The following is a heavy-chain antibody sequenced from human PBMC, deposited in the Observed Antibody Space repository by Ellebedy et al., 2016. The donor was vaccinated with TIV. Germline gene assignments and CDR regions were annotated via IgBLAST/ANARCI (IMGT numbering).Heavy chain of an antibody. V-gene: IGHV3-23*01. J-gene: IGHJ3*02. D-gene: IGHD1-1*01. CDR3: TTVFEM. CDR2: ISAGGST. Sequence: GESLKISXAASGFTFSSYDMNWVRRAPGKGLEWVSLISAGGSTDYADAVKGRFTISRDNANNMLYLQMNNLRAEDTALYYCTTVFEMWGQGTLVTVSS. CDR1: GFTFSSYD.